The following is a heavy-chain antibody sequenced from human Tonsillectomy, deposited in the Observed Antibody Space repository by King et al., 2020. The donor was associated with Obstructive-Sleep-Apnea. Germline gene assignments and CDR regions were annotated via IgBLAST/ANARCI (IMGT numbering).Heavy chain of an antibody. Sequence: TLKESGPTLVKPTQTLTLTCTFSGFSLSTMGVAVGWIRQPPGKALEWLALIFWDDDMRYSPSFKTRLTITKDTSKNQVVLTMTNMDPVDTATYYCARRNSGTYYGWFDPWGQGTLVTVSS. CDR3: ARRNSGTYYGWFDP. V-gene: IGHV2-5*02. CDR2: IFWDDDM. J-gene: IGHJ5*02. CDR1: GFSLSTMGVA. D-gene: IGHD1-26*01.